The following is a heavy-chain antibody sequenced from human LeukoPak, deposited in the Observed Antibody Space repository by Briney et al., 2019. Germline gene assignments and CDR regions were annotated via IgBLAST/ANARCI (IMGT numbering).Heavy chain of an antibody. CDR2: IKQDGSEK. CDR3: ARRSAAKDAFDI. D-gene: IGHD6-25*01. V-gene: IGHV3-7*01. CDR1: GFTFSSYW. J-gene: IGHJ3*02. Sequence: PGGSLRLSCAASGFTFSSYWLTWVRQAPGKGLEWVANIKQDGSEKFYVDSVKGRFTISRDNAKNTLYLQMNSLRAEDTAVYYCARRSAAKDAFDIWGQGTMVTVSS.